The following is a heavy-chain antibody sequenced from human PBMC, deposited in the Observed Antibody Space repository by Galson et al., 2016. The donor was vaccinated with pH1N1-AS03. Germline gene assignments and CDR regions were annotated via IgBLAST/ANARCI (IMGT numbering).Heavy chain of an antibody. CDR3: ARGGVVVPTNLEAFDI. V-gene: IGHV4-31*03. J-gene: IGHJ3*02. Sequence: TLSLTCTVSGDSISNGYYYWSWFRQHPGKGLEWIGYIFYSGSTSYNPSLKSRLTTSLDTSKNQFSLKLNSVTAADSALYFCARGGVVVPTNLEAFDIWGQGTMVTVSS. D-gene: IGHD5-12*01. CDR2: IFYSGST. CDR1: GDSISNGYYY.